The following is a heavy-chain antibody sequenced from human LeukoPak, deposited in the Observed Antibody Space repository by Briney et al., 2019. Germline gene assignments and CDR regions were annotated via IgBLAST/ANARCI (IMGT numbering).Heavy chain of an antibody. Sequence: GASVKVSCKASGYAFTSYGISWVRQAPGQGLEWMGWISAYNGNTNYAQKLQGRVTMTTDTSTSTAYMELRSLRSDDTAVYYCARVSIVVVMSTWHRCFDIWGQGTMVTVSS. CDR2: ISAYNGNT. D-gene: IGHD3-22*01. V-gene: IGHV1-18*01. CDR1: GYAFTSYG. J-gene: IGHJ3*02. CDR3: ARVSIVVVMSTWHRCFDI.